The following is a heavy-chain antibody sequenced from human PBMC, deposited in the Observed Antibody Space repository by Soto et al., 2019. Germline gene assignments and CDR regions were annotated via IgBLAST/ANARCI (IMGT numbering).Heavy chain of an antibody. CDR1: GFTFSSYA. Sequence: GGSLRLSCAASGFTFSSYAMGWVRQAPGKGLEWVSAISGSGGSTYYADSVKGRFTISRDNSKNTLYLQMNSLRAEDTAVYYCAAGYSSGWYLFLDYWGQGTLVTVSS. D-gene: IGHD6-19*01. V-gene: IGHV3-23*01. J-gene: IGHJ4*02. CDR3: AAGYSSGWYLFLDY. CDR2: ISGSGGST.